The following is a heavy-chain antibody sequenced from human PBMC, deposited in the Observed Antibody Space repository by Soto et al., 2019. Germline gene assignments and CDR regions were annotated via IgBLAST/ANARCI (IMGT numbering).Heavy chain of an antibody. CDR1: GGSISSYY. V-gene: IGHV4-59*04. CDR3: ARSSRYCGGDCPSFNYYYYSGMDV. J-gene: IGHJ6*02. D-gene: IGHD2-21*02. CDR2: IYYSGST. Sequence: SETLSLACTVSGGSISSYYSSWIRQPPGKGLEWIGSIYYSGSTYYNPSLKSRVTISVDTSKNQFSLKLSSVTAADTAVYYCARSSRYCGGDCPSFNYYYYSGMDVWGQGTTVTVSS.